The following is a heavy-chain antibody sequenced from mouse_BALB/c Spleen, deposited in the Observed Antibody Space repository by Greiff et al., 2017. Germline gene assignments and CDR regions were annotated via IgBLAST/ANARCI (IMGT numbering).Heavy chain of an antibody. CDR3: ARHFYYYGSSYSSWFAY. J-gene: IGHJ3*01. CDR1: GFTFSSYT. V-gene: IGHV5-12-2*01. D-gene: IGHD1-1*01. Sequence: EVQLVESGGGLVQPGGSLKLSCAASGFTFSSYTMSWVRQTPEKRLEWVAYISNGGGSTYYPDTVKGRFTISRDNAKNTLYLQMSSLKSEDTAMYYCARHFYYYGSSYSSWFAYWGQGTLVTVSA. CDR2: ISNGGGST.